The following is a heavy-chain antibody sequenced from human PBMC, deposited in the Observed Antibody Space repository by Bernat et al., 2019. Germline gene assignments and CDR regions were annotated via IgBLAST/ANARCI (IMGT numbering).Heavy chain of an antibody. CDR2: IWYDGSNK. J-gene: IGHJ2*01. Sequence: VQLVESGGGVVQPGRSLRLSCAASGFTFSSYGMHWVRQAPGKGLGWVAVIWYDGSNKYYADSVKGRFTISRDNSKNTLYLQMNSLRAEDTAVYYCARDPRSSSLLWWYFDLWGRGTLVTVSS. CDR1: GFTFSSYG. D-gene: IGHD6-13*01. CDR3: ARDPRSSSLLWWYFDL. V-gene: IGHV3-33*01.